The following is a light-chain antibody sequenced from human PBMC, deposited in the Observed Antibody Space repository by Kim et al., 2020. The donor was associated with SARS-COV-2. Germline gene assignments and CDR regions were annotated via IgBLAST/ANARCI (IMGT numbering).Light chain of an antibody. J-gene: IGLJ2*01. V-gene: IGLV3-19*01. CDR1: SIRTYY. CDR3: NSRDKSGDRVV. Sequence: ALGQTVRITCQGDSIRTYYASWYQQKPGQAPILVIYGKNNRPSGIPDRFSGSSSGNTASLTVTGSQAVDEADYYCNSRDKSGDRVVFGGGTQLTVL. CDR2: GKN.